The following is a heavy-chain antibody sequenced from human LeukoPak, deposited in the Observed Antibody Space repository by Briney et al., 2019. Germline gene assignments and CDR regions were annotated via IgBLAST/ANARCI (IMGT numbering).Heavy chain of an antibody. CDR2: ISYDGSNK. CDR3: ARAVLRFLEWNWFDP. J-gene: IGHJ5*02. V-gene: IGHV3-30-3*01. Sequence: QTGGSLRLSCAASGFTFSSYAMHWVRQAPGKGLEWVAVISYDGSNKYYADSVKGRFTISRDNSKNTLYLQMNSLRAEDTAVYYCARAVLRFLEWNWFDPWGQGTLVTVSS. D-gene: IGHD3-3*01. CDR1: GFTFSSYA.